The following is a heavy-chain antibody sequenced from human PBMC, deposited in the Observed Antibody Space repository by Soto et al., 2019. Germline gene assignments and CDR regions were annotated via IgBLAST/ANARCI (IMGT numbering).Heavy chain of an antibody. Sequence: GGSLRLSCAASGFTFSSYAMSWVRQAPGKGLEWVSAISGSGGSTYYADSVKGRFTISRDNSKNTLYLQMNSLRAEDTAVYYCAKGVIAAAGITEYYFDYWGQGTLVTVSS. D-gene: IGHD6-13*01. CDR1: GFTFSSYA. V-gene: IGHV3-23*01. CDR2: ISGSGGST. CDR3: AKGVIAAAGITEYYFDY. J-gene: IGHJ4*02.